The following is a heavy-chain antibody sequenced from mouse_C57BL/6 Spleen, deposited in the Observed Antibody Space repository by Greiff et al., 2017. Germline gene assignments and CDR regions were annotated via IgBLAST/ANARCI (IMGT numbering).Heavy chain of an antibody. Sequence: EVQLVESGGGLVQPKGSLKLSCAASGFSFNTYAMNWVRQAPGKGLEWVARIRSKSNNYATYYADSVKDRFTISRDDSESMLYLQMNNLKPEDTAMYYCVRHPSTPYAMDYWGQGTSVTVSS. CDR3: VRHPSTPYAMDY. CDR1: GFSFNTYA. D-gene: IGHD2-10*02. CDR2: IRSKSNNYAT. V-gene: IGHV10-1*01. J-gene: IGHJ4*01.